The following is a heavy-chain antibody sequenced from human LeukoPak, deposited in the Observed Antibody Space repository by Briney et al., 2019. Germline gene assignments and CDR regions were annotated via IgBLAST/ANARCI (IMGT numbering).Heavy chain of an antibody. Sequence: ASVKVSCKASGYTFTSYYMHWVRQAPGQGLEWMGIINPSGGSTSFAQKFQGRVTMTRDTSTSTVYMELSSLKATDTAMYYCARGSGNYEGYFDYWGQGTLVTVSS. V-gene: IGHV1-46*01. CDR1: GYTFTSYY. D-gene: IGHD4-11*01. J-gene: IGHJ4*02. CDR2: INPSGGST. CDR3: ARGSGNYEGYFDY.